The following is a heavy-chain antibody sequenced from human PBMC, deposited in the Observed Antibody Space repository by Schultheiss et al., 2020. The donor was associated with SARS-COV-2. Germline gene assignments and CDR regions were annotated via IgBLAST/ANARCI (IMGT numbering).Heavy chain of an antibody. CDR1: GGSISSYY. J-gene: IGHJ6*02. CDR2: INHSGST. CDR3: AREPPAYYYYGMDV. D-gene: IGHD1-14*01. V-gene: IGHV4-34*01. Sequence: SETLSLTCTVSGGSISSYYWSWIRQPPGKGLEWIGEINHSGSTNYNPSLKSRVTISVDTSKNQFSLKLSSVTAADTAVYYCAREPPAYYYYGMDVWGQGTTVTVSS.